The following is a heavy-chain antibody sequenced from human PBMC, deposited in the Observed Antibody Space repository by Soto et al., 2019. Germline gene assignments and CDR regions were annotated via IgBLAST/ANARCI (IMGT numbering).Heavy chain of an antibody. CDR1: GFTFDDYA. V-gene: IGHV3-9*01. D-gene: IGHD3-16*01. CDR2: ISWNSGSI. Sequence: EVQLLESGGGLVQPGGSLRLSCAASGFTFDDYAMHWVRQAPGKGLEWVSGISWNSGSIGYADSVKGRFTISRDNAKNSLYLQMNSLRAEDTALYYCAKGVGEYWGQGTLVTVSS. J-gene: IGHJ4*02. CDR3: AKGVGEY.